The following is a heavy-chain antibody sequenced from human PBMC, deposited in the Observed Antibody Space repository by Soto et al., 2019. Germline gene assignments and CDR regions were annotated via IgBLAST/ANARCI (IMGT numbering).Heavy chain of an antibody. J-gene: IGHJ3*02. V-gene: IGHV5-51*01. CDR3: ATHLQQYAYDI. CDR1: GYSFTSYW. CDR2: IYPGDSDT. Sequence: GESLKISCKGSGYSFTSYWIGWVRQMPGKGLELMGIIYPGDSDTRYSPSFQGQVTISADRSIATAYLQWSTLKASDTATFFWATHLQQYAYDIWGQGKMVTVSS.